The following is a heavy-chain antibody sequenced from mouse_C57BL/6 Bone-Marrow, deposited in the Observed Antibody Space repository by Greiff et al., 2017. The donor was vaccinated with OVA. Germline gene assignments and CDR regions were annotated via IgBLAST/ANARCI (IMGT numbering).Heavy chain of an antibody. D-gene: IGHD1-1*01. CDR3: ARGDYYGSSYLYAMDY. Sequence: QVHVKQSGAELARPGASVKLSCKASGYTFTSYGISWVKQRTGQGLEWIGEIYPRSGNTYYNEKFKGKATLTADKSSSTAYMELRSLTSEDSAVYFCARGDYYGSSYLYAMDYWGQGTSVTVSS. J-gene: IGHJ4*01. CDR2: IYPRSGNT. CDR1: GYTFTSYG. V-gene: IGHV1-81*01.